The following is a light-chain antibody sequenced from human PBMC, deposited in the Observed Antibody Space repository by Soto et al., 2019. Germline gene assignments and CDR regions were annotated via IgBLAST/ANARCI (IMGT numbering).Light chain of an antibody. CDR1: QSISNW. V-gene: IGKV1-5*03. J-gene: IGKJ2*01. Sequence: DIQMTQSPSTLSASVGDRVTITCRASQSISNWLAWYQQKPRKAPKLLIYKASSLESGVPARFSGSGSGTESTITISSLQPDDFATYYCQHYNSSFGQGTKVEIK. CDR2: KAS. CDR3: QHYNSS.